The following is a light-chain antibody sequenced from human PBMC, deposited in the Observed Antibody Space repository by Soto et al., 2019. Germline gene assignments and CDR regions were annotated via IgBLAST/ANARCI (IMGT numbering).Light chain of an antibody. CDR1: QSLRNSY. J-gene: IGKJ2*01. CDR2: ALS. V-gene: IGKV3-20*01. CDR3: QQYGGTFLHT. Sequence: IVLTQSPGTLSLSPGERATLSCRASQSLRNSYVAWYQQRHGQAPILLIYALSNRATGVPDMFRGTGSGTEFSPIIIRLEPEDFAVYYCQQYGGTFLHTFGQGTKLEI.